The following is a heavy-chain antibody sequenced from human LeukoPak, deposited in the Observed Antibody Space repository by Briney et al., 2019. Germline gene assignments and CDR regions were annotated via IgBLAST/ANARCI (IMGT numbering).Heavy chain of an antibody. V-gene: IGHV3-74*01. Sequence: PGGSLRLSCTGSGFTFSGYWMHWVRQAPGKGLVWVSRINSDGSDMSYADSVKGRFTISRDNAKNTVYLQMSSLRAEDTAVYYCARDSRWYNGRYYDEGIDYWGQGTLVTVSS. CDR3: ARDSRWYNGRYYDEGIDY. J-gene: IGHJ4*02. CDR1: GFTFSGYW. CDR2: INSDGSDM. D-gene: IGHD1-26*01.